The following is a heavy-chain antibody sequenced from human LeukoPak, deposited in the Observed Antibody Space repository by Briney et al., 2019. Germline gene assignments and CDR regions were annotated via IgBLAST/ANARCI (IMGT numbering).Heavy chain of an antibody. Sequence: GGSLRLSCAASGFTFSNYNMNWVRQTPGKGLEWVSAISGSGGTTYYANSVKGRFTISRDNSKNTLYLQMNSLRAEDTAVYYCAKEAADIVVVPAAMMDSWGQGTLVTVSS. CDR1: GFTFSNYN. V-gene: IGHV3-23*01. D-gene: IGHD2-2*01. CDR3: AKEAADIVVVPAAMMDS. CDR2: ISGSGGTT. J-gene: IGHJ5*01.